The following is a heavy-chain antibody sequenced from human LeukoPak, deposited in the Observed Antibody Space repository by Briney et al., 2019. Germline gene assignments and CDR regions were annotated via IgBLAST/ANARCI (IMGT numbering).Heavy chain of an antibody. CDR2: ISSSSSYI. Sequence: GGSLRLSCAASGFTFSSYSMNWVRQAPGKGLEWVSSISSSSSYIYYADSVKGRFTISRDNAKNSLYLQMNSLRAEDTAVYYCARSLSYGSGSYCFDYWGQGTLVTVSS. J-gene: IGHJ4*02. CDR1: GFTFSSYS. CDR3: ARSLSYGSGSYCFDY. V-gene: IGHV3-21*01. D-gene: IGHD3-10*01.